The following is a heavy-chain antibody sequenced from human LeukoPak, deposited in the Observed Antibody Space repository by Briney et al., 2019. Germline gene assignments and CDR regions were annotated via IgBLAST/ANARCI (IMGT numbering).Heavy chain of an antibody. Sequence: GGSLRLSCAASGFTFTNYAMTWVRQAPGKGLEWVSAISGSGGSTYYADSVKGRFTISRDNSKNTLYLQMNSLRAEDTAVYYCARLLSITIDWGLGTLVTVSS. CDR3: ARLLSITID. CDR1: GFTFTNYA. D-gene: IGHD3-10*01. CDR2: ISGSGGST. V-gene: IGHV3-23*01. J-gene: IGHJ4*02.